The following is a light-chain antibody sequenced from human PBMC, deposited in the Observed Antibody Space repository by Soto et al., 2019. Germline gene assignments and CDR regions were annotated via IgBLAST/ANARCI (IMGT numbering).Light chain of an antibody. Sequence: QSALTQPASVSGSPGRSITISCTGTSSDVGGYNYVSWYQQHPGKAPKLMIYEVSHRPSGVSNRFSGSKSGNTASLTISGLQAEDEADYYCSSYTSSSTYVFGTGTKVTVL. CDR3: SSYTSSSTYV. J-gene: IGLJ1*01. CDR1: SSDVGGYNY. V-gene: IGLV2-14*01. CDR2: EVS.